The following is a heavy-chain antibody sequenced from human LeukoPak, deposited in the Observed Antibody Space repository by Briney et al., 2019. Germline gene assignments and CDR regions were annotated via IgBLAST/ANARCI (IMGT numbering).Heavy chain of an antibody. CDR3: ARVYSRESGYDFVFHY. Sequence: GGSLRLSCAASGFSFSSYGFHWVRQAPGKGLEWVSAISYDGNHIHYADSVKGRFTISRDNSKNTLYLQMNSLRAEDTAVYYCARVYSRESGYDFVFHYWGQGTLVTFSS. V-gene: IGHV3-33*01. D-gene: IGHD5-12*01. CDR1: GFSFSSYG. CDR2: ISYDGNHI. J-gene: IGHJ4*02.